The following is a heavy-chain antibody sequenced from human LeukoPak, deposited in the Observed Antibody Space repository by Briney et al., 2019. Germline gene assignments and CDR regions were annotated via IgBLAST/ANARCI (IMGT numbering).Heavy chain of an antibody. D-gene: IGHD1-1*01. Sequence: PSETLSLTCTVSGGSISNNYWAWIRQPPGKGLECIGSIYYSGSPHYNPSLKSRVTISVDTSKNQFSLRLSSVTAADTAVYYCATWRTAKTGFDYWGQGTLVTVSS. V-gene: IGHV4-39*01. CDR1: GGSISNNY. CDR3: ATWRTAKTGFDY. CDR2: IYYSGSP. J-gene: IGHJ4*02.